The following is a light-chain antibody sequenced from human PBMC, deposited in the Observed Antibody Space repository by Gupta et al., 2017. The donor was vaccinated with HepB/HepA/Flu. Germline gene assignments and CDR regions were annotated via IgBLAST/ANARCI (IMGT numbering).Light chain of an antibody. CDR1: QSVSSY. CDR3: QRRS. J-gene: IGKJ5*01. V-gene: IGKV3-11*01. CDR2: DAS. Sequence: DIVLTQSPATLSLSPGERATLSCRASQSVSSYLAWYQQKPGQAPRLLIYDASNRATGIPPRFSGSGSGTDFTLTISSLEPEDFAVYYCQRRSFGQGTRLEIK.